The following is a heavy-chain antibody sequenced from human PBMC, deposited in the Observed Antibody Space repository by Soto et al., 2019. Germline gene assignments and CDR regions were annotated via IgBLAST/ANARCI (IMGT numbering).Heavy chain of an antibody. D-gene: IGHD4-17*01. J-gene: IGHJ4*02. V-gene: IGHV4-61*01. Sequence: QVQLQESGPGLLKPSETLSLTCSVSGGSVSDKTYYWSWIRQPAGKRLEWIGYVYYSGTTNYNPPLKSRVTISVDLSKNRFSLRLSSVTTADTALYYCARTTAVPNTLRSRYFFDYWGQGTLVTVSS. CDR1: GGSVSDKTYY. CDR2: VYYSGTT. CDR3: ARTTAVPNTLRSRYFFDY.